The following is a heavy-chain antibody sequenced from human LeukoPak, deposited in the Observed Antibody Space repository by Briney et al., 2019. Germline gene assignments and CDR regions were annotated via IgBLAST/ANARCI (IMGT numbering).Heavy chain of an antibody. D-gene: IGHD6-19*01. CDR1: GYTFTGYY. J-gene: IGHJ4*02. CDR3: AGVGSSGWYVHPTLDY. CDR2: INPNSGDT. Sequence: VASVKVPCKASGYTFTGYYMHWVRQAPGQGLEWMGWINPNSGDTNYAQKFQGRVTVTRDTSISTAYMELSRLRSDDTAVYYCAGVGSSGWYVHPTLDYWGQGTLVTVSS. V-gene: IGHV1-2*02.